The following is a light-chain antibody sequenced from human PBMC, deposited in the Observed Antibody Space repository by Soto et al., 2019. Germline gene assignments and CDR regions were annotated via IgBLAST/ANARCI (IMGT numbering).Light chain of an antibody. V-gene: IGKV1-12*01. CDR1: QDITTW. J-gene: IGKJ1*01. CDR2: GAS. CDR3: QQYNSYSRV. Sequence: DIQMTQSPSSVSTSVGGTVTITCRASQDITTWLAWYQQKPGKAPKLLIYGASRLQGGVPSRFSGSGSGTDFSLTISSLQPEDFATYFCQQYNSYSRVFGQGTKV.